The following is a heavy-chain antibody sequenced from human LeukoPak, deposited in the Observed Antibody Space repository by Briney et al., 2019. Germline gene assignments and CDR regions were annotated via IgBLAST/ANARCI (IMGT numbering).Heavy chain of an antibody. V-gene: IGHV4-59*01. CDR2: IYYSGST. CDR1: GGSLSSYY. CDR3: ARGRYSYGKNNWFDP. D-gene: IGHD5-18*01. J-gene: IGHJ5*02. Sequence: SEPLSLTCTVSGGSLSSYYWSWIRQPPGKGLEWIGYIYYSGSTNYNPSLKSRVTISVDTSKNQFSLKLSSVTAADTAVYYCARGRYSYGKNNWFDPWGQGTLVTVSS.